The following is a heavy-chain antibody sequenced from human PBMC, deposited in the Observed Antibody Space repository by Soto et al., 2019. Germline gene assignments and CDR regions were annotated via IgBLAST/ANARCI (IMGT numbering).Heavy chain of an antibody. D-gene: IGHD6-6*01. V-gene: IGHV3-64*01. Sequence: EVQLAETGGGLVQPGGSLRLSCAASGFTLSGYAMDWVRQAPGKGLEYVSGISSNGVGTYYENSVQGRFTICRDNSKNQVYLQMGSLRPEDMAVYYCARRARPDFYYMDVWGKGTPVTVSS. CDR3: ARRARPDFYYMDV. CDR2: ISSNGVGT. J-gene: IGHJ6*03. CDR1: GFTLSGYA.